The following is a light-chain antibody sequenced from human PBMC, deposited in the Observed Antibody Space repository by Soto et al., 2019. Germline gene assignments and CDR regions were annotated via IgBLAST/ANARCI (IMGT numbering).Light chain of an antibody. Sequence: QSVLTQPPSASGSPGQSVTISCTGTTSDVGGSNSVSWYQQHPGKAPNLMIYDVNKRPSGVPDRFSGSKSGNTASLTVSGLQSADEAYYFCSSYAPSDVVFGGGTQLTVL. CDR1: TSDVGGSNS. J-gene: IGLJ2*01. CDR2: DVN. V-gene: IGLV2-8*01. CDR3: SSYAPSDVV.